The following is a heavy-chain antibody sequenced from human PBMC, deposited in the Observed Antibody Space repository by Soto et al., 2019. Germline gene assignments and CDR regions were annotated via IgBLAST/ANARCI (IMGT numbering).Heavy chain of an antibody. CDR2: FDPEDGET. V-gene: IGHV1-24*01. CDR3: ATGSYCSSTSCYHNWFDP. CDR1: GYTLTELS. D-gene: IGHD2-2*01. Sequence: ASVKVSCKVSGYTLTELSMHWVRQAPGKGLEWMGGFDPEDGETIYAQKFRGRVTMTEDTSTDTAYMELSSLRSEDTAVYYCATGSYCSSTSCYHNWFDPWGQGTLVTVSS. J-gene: IGHJ5*02.